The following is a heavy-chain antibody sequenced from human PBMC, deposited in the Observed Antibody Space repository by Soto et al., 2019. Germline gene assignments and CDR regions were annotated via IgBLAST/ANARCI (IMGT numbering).Heavy chain of an antibody. D-gene: IGHD4-17*01. CDR1: GFTFSSYA. CDR3: ARSPLQVADYAPFSDY. CDR2: ISYDGSNK. J-gene: IGHJ4*02. Sequence: PGGSLRLSCAASGFTFSSYAMHWVRQAPGKGLEWVAVISYDGSNKYYADSVKGRFTISRDNSKNTLYLQMNSLRAEDTAVYYCARSPLQVADYAPFSDYWGQGTLVTVSS. V-gene: IGHV3-30-3*01.